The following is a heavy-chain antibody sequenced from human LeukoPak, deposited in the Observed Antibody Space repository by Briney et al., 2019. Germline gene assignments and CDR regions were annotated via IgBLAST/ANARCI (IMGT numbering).Heavy chain of an antibody. CDR1: GGSISSGSYY. D-gene: IGHD5-18*01. J-gene: IGHJ4*02. CDR2: IYYSGST. Sequence: SQTLSLTCTVSGGSISSGSYYWSWIRQPAGKGLEWIGSIYYSGSTYYNPSLKSRVTISVDTSKNQFSLKLSSVTAADTAVYYCARQPYSYGFYYFDYWGQETLVTVSS. V-gene: IGHV4-39*01. CDR3: ARQPYSYGFYYFDY.